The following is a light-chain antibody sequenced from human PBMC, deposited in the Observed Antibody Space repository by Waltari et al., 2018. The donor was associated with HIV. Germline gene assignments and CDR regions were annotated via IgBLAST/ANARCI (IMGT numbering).Light chain of an antibody. CDR1: KLGSEY. Sequence: SFDLTQPPSVSVSPGQTAIITCSGDKLGSEYTSWYQQRPGQSPVLVIYQHAKRPSGIPERFSGSKSGKTATLTISGTQPMDEADYYFQAWDVITAVFGGGTKLTVL. V-gene: IGLV3-1*01. CDR3: QAWDVITAV. J-gene: IGLJ2*01. CDR2: QHA.